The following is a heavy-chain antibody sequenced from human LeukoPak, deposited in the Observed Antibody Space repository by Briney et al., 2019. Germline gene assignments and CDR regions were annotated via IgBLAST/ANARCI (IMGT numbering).Heavy chain of an antibody. CDR1: GFTFSSYW. D-gene: IGHD4-17*01. Sequence: GGSLRLSCAASGFTFSSYWMSWVRQAPGRGLEWVANIKQDGSEKYYVDSVKGRFTSSRDNAKNTLYLQMNSLRAEDTALYYCARGGTNYGDYVGAFDYWGQGALVTVSS. V-gene: IGHV3-7*01. CDR3: ARGGTNYGDYVGAFDY. CDR2: IKQDGSEK. J-gene: IGHJ4*02.